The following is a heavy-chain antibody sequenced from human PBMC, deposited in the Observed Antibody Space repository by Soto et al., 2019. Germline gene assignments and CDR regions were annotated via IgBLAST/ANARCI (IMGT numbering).Heavy chain of an antibody. CDR2: ISSNGGST. CDR1: GFTFSSYA. J-gene: IGHJ4*02. CDR3: VGSPGESSRWYVAY. V-gene: IGHV3-64D*08. D-gene: IGHD6-13*01. Sequence: PGGSLRLCCSASGFTFSSYAMHWVRQAPGKGLEYVSAISSNGGSTYYADSVKGRFTISRDNSKNTLYLQMSSLRAEDTAVYYCVGSPGESSRWYVAYWGQGTLVTVSS.